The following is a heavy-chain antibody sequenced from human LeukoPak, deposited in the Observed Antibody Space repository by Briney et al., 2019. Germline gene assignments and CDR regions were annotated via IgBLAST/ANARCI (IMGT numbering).Heavy chain of an antibody. J-gene: IGHJ6*02. CDR2: ISAYNGNT. Sequence: ASVKVSCKASGFTLTSYGFTWVRQAPGQGLEWMGWISAYNGNTNYAQNFQGRVTMTTDTSTTTVYMELRSLRSDDTAVYYCARGGRDGMDVWGQGTTVTVSS. CDR3: ARGGRDGMDV. V-gene: IGHV1-18*01. D-gene: IGHD3-16*01. CDR1: GFTLTSYG.